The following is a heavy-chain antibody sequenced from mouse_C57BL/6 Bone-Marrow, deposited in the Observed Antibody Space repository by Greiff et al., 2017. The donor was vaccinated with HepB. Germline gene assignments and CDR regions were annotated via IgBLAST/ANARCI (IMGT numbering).Heavy chain of an antibody. Sequence: QVQLQQSGAELVKPGASVKMSCKASGYTFTTYPIEWMKQNHGKSLEWIGNFHPYNDDTKYNEKFKGKATLTVEKSSSTVYLELSRLTSVDAAVYSCARGGLRRRGFDYWGQGTTLTVSS. D-gene: IGHD2-2*01. V-gene: IGHV1-47*01. CDR3: ARGGLRRRGFDY. CDR1: GYTFTTYP. CDR2: FHPYNDDT. J-gene: IGHJ2*01.